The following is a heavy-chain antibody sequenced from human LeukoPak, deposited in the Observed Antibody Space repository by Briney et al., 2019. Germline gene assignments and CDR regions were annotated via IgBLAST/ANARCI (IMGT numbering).Heavy chain of an antibody. J-gene: IGHJ4*02. Sequence: SETLSLTCTVSGVSISSGDYYWSWIRQPPGKGLEWIGYIYYSGSTYYNPSLKSRVTISVDTSKNQFSLKLTSVTAADTAVYYCARVRSSGFKGFDYWGQGTLVTVSS. CDR3: ARVRSSGFKGFDY. CDR1: GVSISSGDYY. V-gene: IGHV4-30-4*01. CDR2: IYYSGST. D-gene: IGHD6-19*01.